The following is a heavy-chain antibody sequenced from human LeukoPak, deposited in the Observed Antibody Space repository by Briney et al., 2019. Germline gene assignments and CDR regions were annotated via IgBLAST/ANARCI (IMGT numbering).Heavy chain of an antibody. CDR3: TRGLDGNYTRGAFDI. Sequence: GWSLRLSCAASGFLLSNYDMHWVRQITGKGLEWVSSIGTLDDTYYPASVKGRFTISKENATNSLYLQMTSLRAGDTAVYYCTRGLDGNYTRGAFDIWGQGTMVTVSP. D-gene: IGHD1-7*01. CDR1: GFLLSNYD. J-gene: IGHJ3*02. V-gene: IGHV3-13*01. CDR2: IGTLDDT.